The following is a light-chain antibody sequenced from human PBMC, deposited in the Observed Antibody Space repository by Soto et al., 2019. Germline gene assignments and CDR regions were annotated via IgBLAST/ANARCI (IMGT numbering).Light chain of an antibody. CDR1: SGSVSTNYY. CDR2: HTN. V-gene: IGLV8-61*01. Sequence: VVTQEPSFSVSPGGTVTLTCGLNSGSVSTNYYPAWYQQTPGQAPRALIYHTNTRSSGVPDRFSGSILGNRAALTISGAQADDESDYYCVLYITGGTWVFGGGTKVTVL. J-gene: IGLJ3*02. CDR3: VLYITGGTWV.